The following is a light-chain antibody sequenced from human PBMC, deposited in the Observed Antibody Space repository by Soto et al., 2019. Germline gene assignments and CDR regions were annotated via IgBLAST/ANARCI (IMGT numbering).Light chain of an antibody. CDR1: SSDVGGYNY. V-gene: IGLV2-14*01. CDR3: SSFTSMSSLV. Sequence: QSVLTQPASVSGSPGQSITISCTGTSSDVGGYNYVSWYQQHPGKVPKLMIYEVSNRPSGVSNRFSGSKSGNTASLTIYGLQAEDEADYYCSSFTSMSSLVFGGGTQLTVL. J-gene: IGLJ3*02. CDR2: EVS.